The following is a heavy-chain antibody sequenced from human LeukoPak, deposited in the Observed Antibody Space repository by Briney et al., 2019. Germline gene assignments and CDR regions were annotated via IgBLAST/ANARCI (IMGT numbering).Heavy chain of an antibody. V-gene: IGHV3-11*01. Sequence: GGSLRLSCAASGFTFSDYYMSWIRQAPGKGLEWVSYISTSGSTIYYADSVKGRFTISRDNAKNSLYLQMNSLRVEDTAVYYCAKGPPLAFCGGDCPLGGYFDLWARGALVIFSS. CDR2: ISTSGSTI. CDR1: GFTFSDYY. J-gene: IGHJ2*01. CDR3: AKGPPLAFCGGDCPLGGYFDL. D-gene: IGHD2-21*02.